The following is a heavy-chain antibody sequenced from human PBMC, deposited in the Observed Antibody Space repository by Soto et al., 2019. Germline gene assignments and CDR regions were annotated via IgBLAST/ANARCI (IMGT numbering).Heavy chain of an antibody. J-gene: IGHJ5*02. Sequence: QVQLVQSGAEVKKPGASVKVSCKASGYTFTSYGISWVRQAPGQGLEWMGWISAYNGNTNYAQKLQGRATMTTDTSTSTAYMGLRSRSSDDTAVYYCARARANSGSYFVWFDPWGQGTLVSVSS. V-gene: IGHV1-18*01. CDR1: GYTFTSYG. D-gene: IGHD1-26*01. CDR2: ISAYNGNT. CDR3: ARARANSGSYFVWFDP.